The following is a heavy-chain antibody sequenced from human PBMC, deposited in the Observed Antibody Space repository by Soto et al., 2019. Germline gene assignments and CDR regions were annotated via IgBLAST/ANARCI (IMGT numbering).Heavy chain of an antibody. CDR2: ICYDGSNK. J-gene: IGHJ6*02. D-gene: IGHD6-13*01. V-gene: IGHV3-33*01. Sequence: QVQLVESGGGVVQPGRSLRLSCAASGFTFSSYGMHWVRQAPGKGLEWVAVICYDGSNKYYAGSVKGRFTISRDNSKNTLYLHMNTLRAEDTAVYYCAREAAAGTFYYYGMDVWGQGTTVTVSS. CDR3: AREAAAGTFYYYGMDV. CDR1: GFTFSSYG.